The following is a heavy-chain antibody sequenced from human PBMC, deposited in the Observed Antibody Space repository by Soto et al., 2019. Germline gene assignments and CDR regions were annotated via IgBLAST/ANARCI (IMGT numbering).Heavy chain of an antibody. CDR2: IYYSGST. CDR3: ARHEGYSYGEYFDY. J-gene: IGHJ4*02. Sequence: QLQLQESGPGLVKPSETLSLTCTVSGGSISSSSYYWGWIRQPPGKGLEWIGSIYYSGSTYYNPSLKSRVTISVDTSKNQFSLKLSSVTAADTAVYYCARHEGYSYGEYFDYWGQGTLVTVSS. V-gene: IGHV4-39*01. CDR1: GGSISSSSYY. D-gene: IGHD5-18*01.